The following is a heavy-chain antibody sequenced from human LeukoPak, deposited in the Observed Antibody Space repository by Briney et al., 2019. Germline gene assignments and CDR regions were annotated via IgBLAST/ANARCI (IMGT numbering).Heavy chain of an antibody. J-gene: IGHJ6*02. CDR2: IYYSGTT. Sequence: SETLSLTCTVSGDSITSSSYYWGWIRQPPGKGLEWIGSIYYSGTTYYNPSLKSRVTISVDTSKTQFSLKLSSVTAADTAVYYCARFYDYVWGSYRHIRPRAHVWGQGTTVTVSS. V-gene: IGHV4-39*01. D-gene: IGHD3-16*02. CDR1: GDSITSSSYY. CDR3: ARFYDYVWGSYRHIRPRAHV.